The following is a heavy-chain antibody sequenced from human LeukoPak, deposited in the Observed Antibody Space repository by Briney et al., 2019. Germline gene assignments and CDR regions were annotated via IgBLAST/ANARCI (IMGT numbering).Heavy chain of an antibody. CDR1: GFSVSGNY. Sequence: PGGSLRLSCAVSGFSVSGNYMSWVSQAPGQGLEWVSILHSGGGTYYTDSVRGRFTISRDNFKNTLYLQMNSLTDEDTAVYYCARDSQYYFLDYWGQGTLVTVSS. CDR3: ARDSQYYFLDY. CDR2: LHSGGGT. V-gene: IGHV3-66*01. D-gene: IGHD2/OR15-2a*01. J-gene: IGHJ4*02.